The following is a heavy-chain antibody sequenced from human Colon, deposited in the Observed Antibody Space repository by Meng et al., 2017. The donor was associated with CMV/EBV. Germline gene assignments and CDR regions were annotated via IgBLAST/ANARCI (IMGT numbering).Heavy chain of an antibody. J-gene: IGHJ4*02. V-gene: IGHV1-18*01. CDR1: GYTFTSYG. CDR3: ARELARGGY. CDR2: ISPYNGDT. Sequence: QVQLVQSGAEVKKPGASVKVSCKASGYTFTSYGISWVRQAPGQGLEWMAYISPYNGDTNYAQRFQGRVALTTDTSTSTVYMELGSLTSDDTAMYYCARELARGGYWGQGTLVTVSS.